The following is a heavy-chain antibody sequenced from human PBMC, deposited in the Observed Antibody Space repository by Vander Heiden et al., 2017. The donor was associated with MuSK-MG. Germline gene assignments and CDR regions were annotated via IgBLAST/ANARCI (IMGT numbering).Heavy chain of an antibody. J-gene: IGHJ5*02. Sequence: EVQLVESGGGLVQPGGSLRLSCAASGFTFSGYARGWVRQAPGKGLEWVSAISGSGGSTYYADSVKGRFTISRDNSKNTLYLQMNSLRAEDTAVYYCAKDLGGGSRNWFDPWGQGTLVTVSS. CDR1: GFTFSGYA. CDR2: ISGSGGST. D-gene: IGHD2-15*01. CDR3: AKDLGGGSRNWFDP. V-gene: IGHV3-23*04.